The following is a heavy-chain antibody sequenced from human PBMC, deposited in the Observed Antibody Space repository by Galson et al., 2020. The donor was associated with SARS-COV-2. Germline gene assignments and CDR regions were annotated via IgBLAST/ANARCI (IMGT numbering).Heavy chain of an antibody. Sequence: SETLSPTCAVYGGSSSGFFWYWIRQPPGKGLEWIGEIKHSGSPNYNPSLKSRVTISVDKSKNQFSLGLNSVTVADTAMYYCATTDGYWGQGTLVIVSS. V-gene: IGHV4-34*01. CDR1: GGSSSGFF. CDR3: ATTDGY. CDR2: IKHSGSP. J-gene: IGHJ4*02. D-gene: IGHD4-17*01.